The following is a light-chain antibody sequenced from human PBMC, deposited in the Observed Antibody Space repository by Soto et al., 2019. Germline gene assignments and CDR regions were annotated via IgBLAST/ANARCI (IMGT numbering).Light chain of an antibody. Sequence: QSALTQPASVSGSPGQSITISCTGTSSDVGGYNYVSWYQQHPGKAPKLMIYDVSNRPSGVSNRFSGSKSGNTPSLTISGLHAEHEADYYCSSYTSSSTSHVFGTGTKLTVL. CDR3: SSYTSSSTSHV. CDR1: SSDVGGYNY. J-gene: IGLJ1*01. V-gene: IGLV2-14*01. CDR2: DVS.